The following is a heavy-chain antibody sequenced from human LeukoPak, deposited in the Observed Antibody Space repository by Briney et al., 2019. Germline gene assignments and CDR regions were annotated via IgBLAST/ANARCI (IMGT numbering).Heavy chain of an antibody. D-gene: IGHD2-21*02. V-gene: IGHV3-15*01. J-gene: IGHJ4*02. Sequence: GGSLRLSCAASGFTFTDYYMSWIRQAPGKGLEWVGRIKSKTDGGTTDYTAPVNGRFTISRDDSKNTLYLQMNSLKTEDTAVYYCTTDWGVVVTAPNYDLTGGDYWGQGTLVTVSS. CDR2: IKSKTDGGTT. CDR1: GFTFTDYY. CDR3: TTDWGVVVTAPNYDLTGGDY.